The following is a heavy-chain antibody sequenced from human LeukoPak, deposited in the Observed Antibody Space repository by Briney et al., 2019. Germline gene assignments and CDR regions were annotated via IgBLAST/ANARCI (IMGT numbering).Heavy chain of an antibody. V-gene: IGHV3-30*02. CDR2: IRYDGSNK. CDR1: GFTFSSYG. CDR3: AKVEDIVVVVAEGAFYY. D-gene: IGHD2-15*01. Sequence: TGGSLRLSCAASGFTFSSYGTHWVRQAPGKGLEWVAFIRYDGSNKYYADSVKGRFTISRDNSKNTLYLQMNSLRAEDTAVYYCAKVEDIVVVVAEGAFYYWGQGTLVTVSS. J-gene: IGHJ4*02.